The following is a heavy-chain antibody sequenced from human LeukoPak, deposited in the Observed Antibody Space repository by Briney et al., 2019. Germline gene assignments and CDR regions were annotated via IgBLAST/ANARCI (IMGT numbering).Heavy chain of an antibody. D-gene: IGHD2-21*02. CDR3: VRDRGGGDWGSAFDY. Sequence: PGGSLRLSCAASGFTFSSYAMYWVRQAPGKGLEWVAVISYDGSNKYYADSVKGRFTISRDNSKNTLYLQMNCLRAEDTAVYYCVRDRGGGDWGSAFDYWGQGTLVTVSS. J-gene: IGHJ4*02. CDR1: GFTFSSYA. V-gene: IGHV3-30-3*01. CDR2: ISYDGSNK.